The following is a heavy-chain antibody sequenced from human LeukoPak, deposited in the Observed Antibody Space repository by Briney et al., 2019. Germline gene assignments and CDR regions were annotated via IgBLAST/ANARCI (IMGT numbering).Heavy chain of an antibody. Sequence: GGSLRLSCAASGFTFSSYSMNWVRQAPGKGLEWVSSISSSSSYIYYADSVKGRFTNSRDNAKNSLYLQMNSLRAEDTAVYYCARVRGSYYYYYYMDVWGKGTTVTVSS. J-gene: IGHJ6*03. CDR1: GFTFSSYS. CDR2: ISSSSSYI. CDR3: ARVRGSYYYYYYMDV. V-gene: IGHV3-21*01. D-gene: IGHD1-26*01.